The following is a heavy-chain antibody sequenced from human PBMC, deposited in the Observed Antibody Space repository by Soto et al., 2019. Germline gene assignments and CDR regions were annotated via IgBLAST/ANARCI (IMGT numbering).Heavy chain of an antibody. CDR2: INSDGSST. D-gene: IGHD3-22*01. Sequence: GGSLRLSCAASGFTFSSYWMHWVRQAPGKGLVWVSRINSDGSSTSYADSVKGRFTISRDNAKNTLYLQMNSLRAEDTAVYYCARRYATMIEPQAFDIWGQGTMVTVAS. J-gene: IGHJ3*02. CDR1: GFTFSSYW. CDR3: ARRYATMIEPQAFDI. V-gene: IGHV3-74*01.